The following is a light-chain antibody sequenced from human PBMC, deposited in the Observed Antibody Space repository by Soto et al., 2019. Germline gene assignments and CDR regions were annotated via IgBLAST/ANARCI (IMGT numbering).Light chain of an antibody. CDR1: NSNIGSDF. V-gene: IGLV1-47*01. CDR3: VSWDASLSAWV. CDR2: RNN. Sequence: QSVLTQPPSASGTPGQKVTISWSGSNSNIGSDFVFWFQQLPGTAPILLIYRNNQRPSGVPDRFSGSKSGTSASLAISGLRSEDEADYYCVSWDASLSAWVFGGGTQLTVL. J-gene: IGLJ3*02.